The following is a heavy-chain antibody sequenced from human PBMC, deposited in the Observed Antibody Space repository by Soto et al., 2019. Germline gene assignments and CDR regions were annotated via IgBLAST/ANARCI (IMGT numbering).Heavy chain of an antibody. J-gene: IGHJ6*02. D-gene: IGHD1-26*01. CDR3: VRSADKWELLYYYNMDV. V-gene: IGHV3-30-3*01. Sequence: PGGSLRLSCAASGFTFSNYAMHWVRQAPGKGLEWVAVISYNRVNTYYADSVKGRFTISRDSSKNTLYLQMNNLRGDDTAVYYCVRSADKWELLYYYNMDVWGQGTTVTVSS. CDR1: GFTFSNYA. CDR2: ISYNRVNT.